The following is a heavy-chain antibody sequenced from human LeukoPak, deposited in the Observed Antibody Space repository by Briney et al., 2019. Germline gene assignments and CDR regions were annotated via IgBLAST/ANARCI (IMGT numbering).Heavy chain of an antibody. CDR1: GFTFSSYA. Sequence: GGSLRLSCAASGFTFSSYAIHWVRQAPGEGLEWVAVISYDGSSKFYADSVKGRFTISRDNSKNTLYLQMNSLRAEDTAVYYCTRVGYIDEGIDYWGQGTLVTVSS. CDR3: TRVGYIDEGIDY. D-gene: IGHD5-24*01. J-gene: IGHJ4*02. V-gene: IGHV3-30-3*01. CDR2: ISYDGSSK.